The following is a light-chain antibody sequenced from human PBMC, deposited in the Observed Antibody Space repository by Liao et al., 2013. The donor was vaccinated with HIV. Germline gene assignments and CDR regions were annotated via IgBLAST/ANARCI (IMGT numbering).Light chain of an antibody. V-gene: IGLV3-21*04. CDR2: YDS. Sequence: SYVLSQPPSVSVAPGKTAKITCGGDDIGSKSVHWYQQKPGQAPGLVIFYDSDRPSGIPARFSGSNSGNTATLTISRVEAGDEADYYCQVWDSSNDHVVFGGGTKLTVL. CDR3: QVWDSSNDHVV. CDR1: DIGSKS. J-gene: IGLJ2*01.